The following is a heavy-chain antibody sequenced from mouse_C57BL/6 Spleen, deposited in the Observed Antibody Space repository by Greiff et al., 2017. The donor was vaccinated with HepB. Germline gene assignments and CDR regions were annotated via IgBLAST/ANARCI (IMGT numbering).Heavy chain of an antibody. CDR2: INPSSGYT. CDR1: GYTFTSYW. J-gene: IGHJ2*01. Sequence: VQLQQSGAELAKPGASVKLSCKASGYTFTSYWMHWVKQRPGQGLEWIGYINPSSGYTKYNQKFKDKATLTADKSSSTAYMQLSSRTYEDSAVYYCARYYYGSPHYFDYWGQGTTLTVSS. V-gene: IGHV1-7*01. D-gene: IGHD1-1*01. CDR3: ARYYYGSPHYFDY.